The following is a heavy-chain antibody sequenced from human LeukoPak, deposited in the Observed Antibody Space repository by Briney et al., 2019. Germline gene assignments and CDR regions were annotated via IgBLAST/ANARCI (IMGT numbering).Heavy chain of an antibody. D-gene: IGHD4-17*01. CDR2: INPNSGGT. V-gene: IGHV1-2*06. Sequence: ASVKVSCKASGYTFTGYYMHWVRQAPGQGLEWRGRINPNSGGTNYAQKFQGRVTMTRDTSISTAYMELSRLRSDDTAVYYCARNPTVGDDFDYWGQGTLVTVSS. J-gene: IGHJ4*02. CDR3: ARNPTVGDDFDY. CDR1: GYTFTGYY.